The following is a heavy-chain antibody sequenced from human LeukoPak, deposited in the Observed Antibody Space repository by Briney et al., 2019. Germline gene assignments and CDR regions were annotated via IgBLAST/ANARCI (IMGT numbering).Heavy chain of an antibody. CDR1: GGSISSYY. CDR2: IYTSGST. V-gene: IGHV4-4*07. D-gene: IGHD6-13*01. Sequence: SETLSLTCTVSGGSISSYYWSWIRQPAGKGLEWIGRIYTSGSTNYNPSLKSRVTMSVDTSKNQFSLKLSSVTAADTAMYYCARAIRYSGSWSLTLAFDYWGQGTLVTVSS. CDR3: ARAIRYSGSWSLTLAFDY. J-gene: IGHJ4*02.